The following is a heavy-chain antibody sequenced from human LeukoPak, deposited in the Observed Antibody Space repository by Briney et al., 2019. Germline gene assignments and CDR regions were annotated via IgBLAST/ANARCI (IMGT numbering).Heavy chain of an antibody. CDR1: GFTFSSYS. CDR2: ISSSSSYI. CDR3: ARDMSYGSGNYYYYMDV. D-gene: IGHD3-10*01. J-gene: IGHJ6*03. V-gene: IGHV3-21*01. Sequence: GGSLRLSCAASGFTFSSYSMNWVRQAPGKGLEWVSSISSSSSYIYYADSVKGRFTISRDNAKNSLYLQMNSLRAEDTAVYYCARDMSYGSGNYYYYMDVWGKGTTVTVSS.